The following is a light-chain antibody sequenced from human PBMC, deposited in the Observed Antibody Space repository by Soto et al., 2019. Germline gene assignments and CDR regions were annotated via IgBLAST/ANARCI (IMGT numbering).Light chain of an antibody. V-gene: IGLV2-8*01. J-gene: IGLJ1*01. CDR1: SSDVGGYNY. CDR2: EVS. Sequence: QSALTQPPSASGSPGQSVTISCTGNSSDVGGYNYVSWYQQHPGKAPKLMIYEVSERPSGVPDRFSGSKSGNTASLTVSGLQSFYFADTYCSSYSGSNNYVSLTGTILTVL. CDR3: SSYSGSNNYV.